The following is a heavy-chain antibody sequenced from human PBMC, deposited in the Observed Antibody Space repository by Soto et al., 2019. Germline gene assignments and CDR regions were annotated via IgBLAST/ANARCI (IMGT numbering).Heavy chain of an antibody. D-gene: IGHD2-8*02. CDR1: GFSLSAYGVR. CDR3: EKRGSGGWWGWYAP. CDR2: IHWNDDK. Sequence: GSGPTLVNPTQTLTLTCSFSGFSLSAYGVRVIWFRQPPGETLEWLALIHWNDDKRYSPYLKSRLTITKDTSKNQVVLTLTNLDLLDTGIFYFEKRGSGGWWGWYAPGGQGTWVTAPS. V-gene: IGHV2-5*04. J-gene: IGHJ5*02.